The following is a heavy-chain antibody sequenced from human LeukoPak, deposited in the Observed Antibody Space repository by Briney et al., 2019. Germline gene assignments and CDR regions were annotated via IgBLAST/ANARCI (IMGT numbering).Heavy chain of an antibody. CDR3: ARPFADYGDYAQRSSWYFDL. V-gene: IGHV4-39*01. CDR1: GGSISSSSYY. CDR2: IYYSGST. Sequence: PSETLSLTCTVSGGSISSSSYYWGWIRQPPGKGLEWIGSIYYSGSTYYNPSLKSRVTISVDTSKNQFSLKLSSVTAADTAVYYCARPFADYGDYAQRSSWYFDLWGRGTLVTVSS. J-gene: IGHJ2*01. D-gene: IGHD4-17*01.